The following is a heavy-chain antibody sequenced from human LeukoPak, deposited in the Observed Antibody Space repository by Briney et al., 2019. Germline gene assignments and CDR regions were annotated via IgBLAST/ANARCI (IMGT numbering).Heavy chain of an antibody. J-gene: IGHJ6*02. CDR3: ARGQVVPAYYYYYGMDV. CDR1: GFTVSSNY. V-gene: IGHV3-66*01. Sequence: GGSLRLSCAASGFTVSSNYMSWVRQAPGKGLEWVSVIYSGGSTYYADSVKGRFTISRDNSKNTLYLQMNGLRAEDTAVYYCARGQVVPAYYYYYGMDVWGQGTTVTVSS. CDR2: IYSGGST. D-gene: IGHD2-2*01.